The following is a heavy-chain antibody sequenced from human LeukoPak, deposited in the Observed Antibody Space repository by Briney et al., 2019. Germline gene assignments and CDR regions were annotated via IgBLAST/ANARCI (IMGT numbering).Heavy chain of an antibody. CDR1: GYTFTSYD. CDR2: MNPNSGNT. V-gene: IGHV1-8*01. CDR3: ARGRRFLTIYYYYMDV. J-gene: IGHJ6*03. D-gene: IGHD3-3*01. Sequence: ASVKVSCKASGYTFTSYDINWVRQATGQGLEWMGRMNPNSGNTGYAQKFQGRVTMTRNTSISTAYMELSSLRSEDTAVYYCARGRRFLTIYYYYMDVWGKGTTVTVSS.